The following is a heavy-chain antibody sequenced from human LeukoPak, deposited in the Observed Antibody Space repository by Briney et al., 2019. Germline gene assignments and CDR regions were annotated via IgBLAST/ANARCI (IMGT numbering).Heavy chain of an antibody. J-gene: IGHJ5*02. CDR3: ARGGNCSGGTCYSDRGWFDP. V-gene: IGHV4-59*01. D-gene: IGHD2-15*01. Sequence: SETLSLTCTVSGGSISTYYCSWIRQPPGKGLEWIGYIYYSGSTNYNPSLKSRVTISVDTSKNQFSLKLSSVTAADTAVYYCARGGNCSGGTCYSDRGWFDPWGQGTLVTVSS. CDR1: GGSISTYY. CDR2: IYYSGST.